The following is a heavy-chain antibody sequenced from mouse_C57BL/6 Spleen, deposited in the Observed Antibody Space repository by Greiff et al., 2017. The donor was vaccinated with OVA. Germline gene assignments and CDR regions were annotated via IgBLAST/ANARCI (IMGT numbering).Heavy chain of an antibody. V-gene: IGHV1-55*01. D-gene: IGHD2-5*01. CDR3: ARRGYSNSYAMDY. CDR1: GYTFTSYW. J-gene: IGHJ4*01. Sequence: QVQLQQPGAELVKPGASVKMSCKASGYTFTSYWITWVKQRPGQGLEWIGDIYPGSGSTNYNEKFKSKATLTVDTSSSTAYMQLSSLTSEDSAVYYCARRGYSNSYAMDYWGQGTSVTVA. CDR2: IYPGSGST.